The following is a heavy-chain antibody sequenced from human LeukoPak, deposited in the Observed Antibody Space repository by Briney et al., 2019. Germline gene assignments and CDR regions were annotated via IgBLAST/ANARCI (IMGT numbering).Heavy chain of an antibody. Sequence: SETLSLTSAVSGVSICGYYWSWSRPPPGKGGEWIWYIYYSGSTNYNPSLTSRVTISIDTSKNQFSLKLSSVTAADTGVYYCAGDKSCDYWGQGNLVTVSS. D-gene: IGHD2-15*01. CDR1: GVSICGYY. CDR3: AGDKSCDY. J-gene: IGHJ4*02. CDR2: IYYSGST. V-gene: IGHV4-59*01.